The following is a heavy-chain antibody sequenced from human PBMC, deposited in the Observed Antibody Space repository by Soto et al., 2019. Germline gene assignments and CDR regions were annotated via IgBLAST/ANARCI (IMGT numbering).Heavy chain of an antibody. CDR3: VRGKFWFDL. CDR1: GYTFTSYE. J-gene: IGHJ5*02. V-gene: IGHV1-8*01. CDR2: MNSNTGNI. Sequence: AAVKVSCKASGYTFTSYEINWVRKATGQGFEWMGWMNSNTGNIGFAQKFQGRVTMTRNTSISTAYMELSSLRSEDTAVYYCVRGKFWFDLWGQGTVVTVSS.